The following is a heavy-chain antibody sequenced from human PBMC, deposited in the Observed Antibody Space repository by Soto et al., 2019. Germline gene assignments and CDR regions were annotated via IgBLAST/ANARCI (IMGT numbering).Heavy chain of an antibody. CDR1: GFTFSSYA. V-gene: IGHV3-64*04. D-gene: IGHD5-18*01. J-gene: IGHJ4*02. Sequence: GGSLRLSCSASGFTFSSYAMHWVRQAPGKGLKNVSSISTNGGSTQYADSVKGKYTKSRDSAKNSIKIKIKSLTVENTAINYCASLDTARIQIAGYWGQGIQVTVSS. CDR2: ISTNGGST. CDR3: ASLDTARIQIAGY.